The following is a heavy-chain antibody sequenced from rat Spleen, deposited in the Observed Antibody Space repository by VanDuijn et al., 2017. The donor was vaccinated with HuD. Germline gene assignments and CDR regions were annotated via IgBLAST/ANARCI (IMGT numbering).Heavy chain of an antibody. J-gene: IGHJ2*01. V-gene: IGHV5-29*01. CDR1: GFTFSDYG. Sequence: EVQLVESGGGLVQPGRSLKLSCAASGFTFSDYGMAWVRQGPTKGLEWVATITSGGSNTYYPDSVKGRFTISRANAKSTLYLQMEGLRSEDTATYYFAKAPYYGGYSEYYFDYWGQGVMVTVSS. CDR2: ITSGGSNT. CDR3: AKAPYYGGYSEYYFDY. D-gene: IGHD1-11*01.